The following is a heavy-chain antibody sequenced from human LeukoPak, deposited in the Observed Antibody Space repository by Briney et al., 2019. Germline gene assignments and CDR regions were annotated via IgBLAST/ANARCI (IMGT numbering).Heavy chain of an antibody. Sequence: SQTLSLTCAISAESVSSDSATWNWIRQSPSRGLEWLGRTYYRSEWYYGYAVSVKSRITITPDTSENQLSLQLNSVTPEDTAVYYCARAPSGYGHLFDYWGQGTLVTVSS. J-gene: IGHJ4*02. CDR1: AESVSSDSAT. V-gene: IGHV6-1*01. D-gene: IGHD5-12*01. CDR3: ARAPSGYGHLFDY. CDR2: TYYRSEWYY.